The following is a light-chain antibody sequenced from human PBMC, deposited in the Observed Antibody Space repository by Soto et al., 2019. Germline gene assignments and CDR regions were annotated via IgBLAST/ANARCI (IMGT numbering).Light chain of an antibody. J-gene: IGKJ4*01. CDR2: GAS. CDR3: QQYSGSPPLT. V-gene: IGKV3-20*01. Sequence: ENVLTQSPGTLSLSPGERATLSCRASQSISSSYLAWYQQKPGHPPRLLIYGASNRATGIPDRFSGSGSGKEFTLTISRLEPEDFAVYYCQQYSGSPPLTFGGGTKVEIK. CDR1: QSISSSY.